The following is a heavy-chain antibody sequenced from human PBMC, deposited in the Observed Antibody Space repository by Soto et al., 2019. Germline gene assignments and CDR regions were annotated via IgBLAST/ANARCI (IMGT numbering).Heavy chain of an antibody. CDR3: ARDGVPYSSSFDY. Sequence: QVQLVESGGGVVQPGRSLSLSCAASGFTFSSYAMHWVRQAPGKGLEWVAVISYDGSNKYYADSVKGRFTISRDNSKNTLYLQMNSLRAEDTAVYYCARDGVPYSSSFDYWGQGTLVTVSS. J-gene: IGHJ4*02. CDR1: GFTFSSYA. CDR2: ISYDGSNK. D-gene: IGHD6-13*01. V-gene: IGHV3-30-3*01.